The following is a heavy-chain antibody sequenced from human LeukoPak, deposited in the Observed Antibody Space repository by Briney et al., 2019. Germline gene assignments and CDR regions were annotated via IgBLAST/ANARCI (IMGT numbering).Heavy chain of an antibody. D-gene: IGHD6-13*01. J-gene: IGHJ4*02. CDR3: AKFPGIAAAGTEG. CDR1: GFTVSSNS. V-gene: IGHV3-23*01. CDR2: ISGSGGST. Sequence: GGSLRLSCTVSGFTVSSNSMSWVRQAPGKGLEWVSAISGSGGSTYYADSVKGRFTISGDNSKNTLYLQMNSLRAEDTAVYYCAKFPGIAAAGTEGWGQGTLVTVSS.